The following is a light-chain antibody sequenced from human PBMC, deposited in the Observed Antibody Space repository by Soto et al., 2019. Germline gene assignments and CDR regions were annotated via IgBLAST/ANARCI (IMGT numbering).Light chain of an antibody. Sequence: IVLTQSPATLSVSPGERATLSCRASQRFGANLAWYQQKPGQAPRLLIFGVSTRDTGVPGRFSGTGSGTEFNLTINSLQAEDFAVYYCHHYTDWRTFGQGTKVEIK. CDR2: GVS. V-gene: IGKV3-15*01. CDR1: QRFGAN. CDR3: HHYTDWRT. J-gene: IGKJ1*01.